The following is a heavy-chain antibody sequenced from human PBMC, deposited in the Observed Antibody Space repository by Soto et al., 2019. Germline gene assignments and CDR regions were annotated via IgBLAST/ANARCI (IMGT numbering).Heavy chain of an antibody. CDR3: AGVKRSSNYAAGSYY. CDR2: IWHDGSNT. V-gene: IGHV3-33*08. D-gene: IGHD4-4*01. Sequence: PGGSLRLSCAASGFTFSSYGMHWVRQGPGKGLEWVAVIWHDGSNTYYADSMKGRFSISRDNSKNTLYLQMNSLRVEDTAVYYCAGVKRSSNYAAGSYYWGQGTLVTVSS. J-gene: IGHJ4*02. CDR1: GFTFSSYG.